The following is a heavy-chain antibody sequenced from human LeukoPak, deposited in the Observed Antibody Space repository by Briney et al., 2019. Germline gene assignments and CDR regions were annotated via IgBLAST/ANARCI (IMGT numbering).Heavy chain of an antibody. J-gene: IGHJ4*02. V-gene: IGHV3-11*04. CDR1: GFTFSDYY. D-gene: IGHD5-12*01. Sequence: GGSLRLSCAASGFTFSDYYMSWIRQAPGKGLEWVSYISSRGNTIYYADSVKGRFTISRDNAKNSLYLQMNSLRGEDTAVYYCARFGYSGWNLENWGQGTLVTVSS. CDR3: ARFGYSGWNLEN. CDR2: ISSRGNTI.